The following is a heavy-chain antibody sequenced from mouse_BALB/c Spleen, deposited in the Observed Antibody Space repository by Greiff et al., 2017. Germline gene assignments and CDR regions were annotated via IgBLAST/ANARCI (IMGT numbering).Heavy chain of an antibody. CDR3: ARGATMMYYFDY. V-gene: IGHV3-2*02. Sequence: DVKLQESGPGLVKPSQSLSLTCTVTGYSITSDYAWNWIRQFPGNKLEWMGYISYSGSTSYNPSLKSRISITRDTSKNQFFLQLNSVTTEDTATYYCARGATMMYYFDYWGQGTTLTVSS. CDR1: GYSITSDYA. CDR2: ISYSGST. J-gene: IGHJ2*01. D-gene: IGHD2-4*01.